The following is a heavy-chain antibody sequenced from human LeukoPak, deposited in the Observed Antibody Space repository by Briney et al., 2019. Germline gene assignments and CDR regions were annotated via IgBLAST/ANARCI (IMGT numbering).Heavy chain of an antibody. D-gene: IGHD1-26*01. V-gene: IGHV3-23*01. Sequence: GGSLRLSCAASGFTFSNYAMNWVRQAPGKGLEWVSTMSGTGDTTYYADSVKGRFTISRDNSRNTLYLQMNRLRVDDTAIYYCAESGSYLCLDFWGQGTLVTVSS. CDR2: MSGTGDTT. CDR3: AESGSYLCLDF. J-gene: IGHJ4*02. CDR1: GFTFSNYA.